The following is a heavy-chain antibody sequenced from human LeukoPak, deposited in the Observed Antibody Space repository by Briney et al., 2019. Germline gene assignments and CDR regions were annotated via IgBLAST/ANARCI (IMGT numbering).Heavy chain of an antibody. CDR3: ARETLLWFGELYYYYGMDV. CDR1: GGSISSYY. CDR2: IYYSGST. D-gene: IGHD3-10*01. Sequence: PSETLSLTCTVSGGSISSYYWSWIRQPPGKGLEWIGYIYYSGSTNYNPSLKSRVTISVDTSKNQFSLKLSSVTAADTAVYYCARETLLWFGELYYYYGMDVWGQGTTVTVSS. V-gene: IGHV4-59*01. J-gene: IGHJ6*02.